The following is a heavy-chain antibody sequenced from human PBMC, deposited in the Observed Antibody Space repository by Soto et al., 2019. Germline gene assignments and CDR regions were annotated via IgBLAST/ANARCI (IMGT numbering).Heavy chain of an antibody. CDR2: IVVGSGNT. D-gene: IGHD2-2*01. CDR1: GFTFTNSA. V-gene: IGHV1-58*02. CDR3: ARDAPKGPYHDY. Sequence: SVKVSCKASGFTFTNSAIQWARQARGQRLEWIGWIVVGSGNTNYAQKFQERVTITRDISTSTAYMELSSLRSEDTAVYFCARDAPKGPYHDYRGQRTLDTVSS. J-gene: IGHJ4*02.